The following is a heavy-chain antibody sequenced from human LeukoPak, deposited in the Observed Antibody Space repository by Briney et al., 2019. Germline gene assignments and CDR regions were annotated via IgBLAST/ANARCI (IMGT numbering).Heavy chain of an antibody. J-gene: IGHJ4*02. Sequence: TGGSLRLSCAASGFTFRSYSMNWVRQAPGKGLEWVSSISSGSNYIYYADSLKGRFTVSRDNAKNSLYLQMNSLRAEDTAVYFCARDEVSDGYNYPAYWGQGTLVTVSS. CDR3: ARDEVSDGYNYPAY. CDR1: GFTFRSYS. D-gene: IGHD5-24*01. V-gene: IGHV3-21*01. CDR2: ISSGSNYI.